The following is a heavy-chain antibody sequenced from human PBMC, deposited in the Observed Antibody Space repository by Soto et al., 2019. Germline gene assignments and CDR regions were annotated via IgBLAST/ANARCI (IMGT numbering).Heavy chain of an antibody. V-gene: IGHV1-24*01. CDR2: FDPEDGET. D-gene: IGHD3-10*01. J-gene: IGHJ6*02. CDR3: ATGPPIWFGESYYGMDV. CDR1: GYTLPELS. Sequence: ASVQVSCKGTGYTLPELSMHWVRQAPGKGLEWMGGFDPEDGETIYAQKFQGRVTMTEDTSTDTAYMELSSLRSEDTAVYYCATGPPIWFGESYYGMDVWGQGTTVTVSS.